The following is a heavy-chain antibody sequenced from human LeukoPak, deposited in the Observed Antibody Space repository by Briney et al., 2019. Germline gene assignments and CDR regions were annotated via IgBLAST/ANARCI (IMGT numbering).Heavy chain of an antibody. CDR3: ARALGGSGHFDD. CDR2: IIPIFGTA. D-gene: IGHD2-15*01. CDR1: GGTFSSYA. V-gene: IGHV1-69*13. Sequence: ASVKVSCKASGGTFSSYAISWVRQAPGQGLEWMGGIIPIFGTANYAQKFQGRVTITADESTSTAYMELSSLRSEDTAVYYCARALGGSGHFDDWGQGTLVTVSS. J-gene: IGHJ4*02.